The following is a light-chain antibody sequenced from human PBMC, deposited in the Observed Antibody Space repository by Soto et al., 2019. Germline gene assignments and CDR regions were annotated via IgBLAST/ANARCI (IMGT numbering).Light chain of an antibody. V-gene: IGKV3-20*01. Sequence: EMVLTQSPGTLSLSPGDRASLSCRASQTITSSFLAWYQQKPGQAPRLLISAASSRATGIPDRFSGSGSETDFTLTISRLEPEDFAVYFCQQYGSSPPTFGQGTKVDIK. CDR2: AAS. CDR3: QQYGSSPPT. CDR1: QTITSSF. J-gene: IGKJ1*01.